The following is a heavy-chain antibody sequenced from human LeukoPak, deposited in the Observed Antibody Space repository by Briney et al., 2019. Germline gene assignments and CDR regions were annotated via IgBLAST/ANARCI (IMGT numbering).Heavy chain of an antibody. Sequence: HPGGSLRPSCAASGFTFSSYAMSWVRQAPGKGLEWVSAISGSGGSTFYADSVKGRFTISRDKSKNTLYMQMNSLRAEDTAVYYCAKDGSGVAAADYYFDYWGQGTLVTVSS. CDR2: ISGSGGST. CDR1: GFTFSSYA. CDR3: AKDGSGVAAADYYFDY. V-gene: IGHV3-23*01. D-gene: IGHD2-15*01. J-gene: IGHJ4*02.